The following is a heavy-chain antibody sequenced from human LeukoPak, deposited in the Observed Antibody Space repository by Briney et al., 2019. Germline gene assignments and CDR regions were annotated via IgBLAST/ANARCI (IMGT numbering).Heavy chain of an antibody. D-gene: IGHD6-6*01. V-gene: IGHV4-61*02. CDR3: ARGKQLGKYYFDY. J-gene: IGHJ4*02. Sequence: SETLSLTCTVSGGSISSGSYYWSWIRQPAGKGLEWIGRIYTSGSTNYNPSLKSRVTISVDTSKNQFSLKLSSVTAADTAVYYCARGKQLGKYYFDYWGQGTLVTVSS. CDR1: GGSISSGSYY. CDR2: IYTSGST.